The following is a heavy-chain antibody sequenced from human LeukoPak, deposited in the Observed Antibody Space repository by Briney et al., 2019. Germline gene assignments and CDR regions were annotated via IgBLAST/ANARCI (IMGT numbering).Heavy chain of an antibody. CDR1: GGSFSSYA. Sequence: ASVKVSCKASGGSFSSYAISWVRQAPGQGLEWMGGIIPIFGTANYAQKFQGRVTITADESTSPAYMELGSLRSEGRAVHYCARGPTGLGDAFDIGGQGTMVTVSS. V-gene: IGHV1-69*13. CDR3: ARGPTGLGDAFDI. CDR2: IIPIFGTA. D-gene: IGHD3-10*01. J-gene: IGHJ3*02.